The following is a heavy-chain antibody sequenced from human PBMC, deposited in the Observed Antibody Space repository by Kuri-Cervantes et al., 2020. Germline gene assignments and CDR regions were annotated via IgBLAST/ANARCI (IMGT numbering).Heavy chain of an antibody. Sequence: GGSLRLSCSASEFTFSNFGMSWVRQAPGKGLEWVANIIQDGSEKYSVDSVKGRFTISRDNAKNSLYLQMNSLRAEDTALYYCARYPDQFNYMDVWGKGTTVTVSS. CDR1: EFTFSNFG. D-gene: IGHD2-2*01. CDR3: ARYPDQFNYMDV. CDR2: IIQDGSEK. J-gene: IGHJ6*03. V-gene: IGHV3-7*01.